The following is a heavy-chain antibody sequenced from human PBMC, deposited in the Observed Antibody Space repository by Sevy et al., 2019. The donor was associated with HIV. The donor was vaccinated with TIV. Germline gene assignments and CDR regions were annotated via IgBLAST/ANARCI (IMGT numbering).Heavy chain of an antibody. CDR2: ISGSGGST. Sequence: GGSLRLSCAASGFTFSSYAMSWVRQAPGKGLEWVSAISGSGGSTYYADSVKGRFTISRDNSKNTLYRQMNSLRAEDTAVYYCAKMPGYGSGGYNPRWGQGTLVTVSS. D-gene: IGHD3-10*01. J-gene: IGHJ4*02. CDR1: GFTFSSYA. V-gene: IGHV3-23*01. CDR3: AKMPGYGSGGYNPR.